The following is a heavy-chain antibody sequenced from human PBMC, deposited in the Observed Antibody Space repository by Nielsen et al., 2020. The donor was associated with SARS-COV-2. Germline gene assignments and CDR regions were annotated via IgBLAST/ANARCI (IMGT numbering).Heavy chain of an antibody. V-gene: IGHV3-48*03. CDR3: AIRGYSYGFIDYFDY. Sequence: GESLKISCAASGFTFSSYEMNWVRQAPGKGLEWVSYISSSGSTIYYADSVKGRFTISRDNAKNSLYLQMNSLRAEDTAVYYCAIRGYSYGFIDYFDYWDQGTLVTV. CDR2: ISSSGSTI. CDR1: GFTFSSYE. J-gene: IGHJ4*02. D-gene: IGHD5-18*01.